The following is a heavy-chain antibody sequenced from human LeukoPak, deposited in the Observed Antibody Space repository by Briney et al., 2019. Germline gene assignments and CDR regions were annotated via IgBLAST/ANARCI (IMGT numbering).Heavy chain of an antibody. Sequence: RSGGSLRLSCAVSGFPFSFYEMNWVRQAPGKGLEWVSNIGSSGTTIYYADSVKGRFSISRDNAKSSLYLQMNSLRVEDTAVYYCALLAVASDFDYWGQGALVTASS. CDR2: IGSSGTTI. CDR1: GFPFSFYE. J-gene: IGHJ4*02. V-gene: IGHV3-48*03. CDR3: ALLAVASDFDY. D-gene: IGHD6-19*01.